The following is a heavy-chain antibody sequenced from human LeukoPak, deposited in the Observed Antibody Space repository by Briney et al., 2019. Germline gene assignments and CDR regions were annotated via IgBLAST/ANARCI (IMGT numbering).Heavy chain of an antibody. CDR3: AGAPTAAVGYYFDY. CDR1: GGSISSYY. Sequence: PSETLSLTCTVSGGSISSYYWSWVRQPAGKGLEWMGRIYSSGSTNYNPSLKSRVTVSIDASKNQFSLKLSSVTAADTAVYFCAGAPTAAVGYYFDYWGQGTLVTVS. D-gene: IGHD6-13*01. V-gene: IGHV4-4*07. CDR2: IYSSGST. J-gene: IGHJ4*02.